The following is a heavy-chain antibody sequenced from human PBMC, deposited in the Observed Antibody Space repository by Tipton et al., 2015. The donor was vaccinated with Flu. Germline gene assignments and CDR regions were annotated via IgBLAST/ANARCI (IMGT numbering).Heavy chain of an antibody. Sequence: VQLVQSGAEVKKPEESLKISCKGSGYSFTSYWIGWVRQMPGKGLEWMGIIYPGDSDTRYSPSFQGQVTISADKSISTAYLQWSSLKASDTAMYYCVRQPYLGDYGGYFDYWGQGTLVTVSS. D-gene: IGHD4-17*01. J-gene: IGHJ4*02. CDR1: GYSFTSYW. V-gene: IGHV5-51*01. CDR2: IYPGDSDT. CDR3: VRQPYLGDYGGYFDY.